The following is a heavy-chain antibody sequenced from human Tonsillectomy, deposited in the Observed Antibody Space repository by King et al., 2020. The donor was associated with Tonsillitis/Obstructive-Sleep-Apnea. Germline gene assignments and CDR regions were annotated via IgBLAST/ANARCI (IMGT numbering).Heavy chain of an antibody. CDR1: GGSFSGYY. CDR3: ASAPRSSSFQNYYFDY. CDR2: INHSGST. J-gene: IGHJ4*02. D-gene: IGHD6-6*01. Sequence: VKLQQWGAGLLKPSETLSLTCAVYGGSFSGYYWNWIRQPPGKGLEWIGEINHSGSTNCNPSLKSRVTISVDTSKKQFSLKVSSVTAADTAIYYCASAPRSSSFQNYYFDYWGQGTLVTVSS. V-gene: IGHV4-34*01.